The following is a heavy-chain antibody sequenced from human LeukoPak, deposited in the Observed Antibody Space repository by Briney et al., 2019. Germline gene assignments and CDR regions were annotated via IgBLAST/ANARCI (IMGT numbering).Heavy chain of an antibody. CDR2: INPSGGST. D-gene: IGHD2-15*01. CDR3: ARDLGQQWWPTNYYYYYGMDV. J-gene: IGHJ6*02. CDR1: GYTFTSYY. Sequence: ASVNVSCKASGYTFTSYYMHWVRQAPGQGLEWMGIINPSGGSTSYAQKFQGRVTMTRDTSTSTVYMELSSLRSEDTAVYYCARDLGQQWWPTNYYYYYGMDVWGQGTTVTVSS. V-gene: IGHV1-46*01.